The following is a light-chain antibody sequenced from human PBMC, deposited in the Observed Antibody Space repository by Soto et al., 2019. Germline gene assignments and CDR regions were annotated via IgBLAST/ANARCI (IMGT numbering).Light chain of an antibody. CDR2: GAS. CDR3: QQYGSSGRT. V-gene: IGKV3-20*01. CDR1: QSVSSNY. Sequence: EIVLTQSPGTLALSPGERATLSCRTSQSVSSNYLAWYQQTAGQAPRLLIYGASSRATGIPDRFSGSGSGTDFTLTISRLEPEDFAVYYCQQYGSSGRTFGQGTK. J-gene: IGKJ1*01.